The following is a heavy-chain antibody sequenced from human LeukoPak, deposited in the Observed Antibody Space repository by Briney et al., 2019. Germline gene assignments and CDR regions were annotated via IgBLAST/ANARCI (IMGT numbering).Heavy chain of an antibody. CDR1: GGSFSGYY. J-gene: IGHJ4*02. V-gene: IGHV4-34*01. CDR3: ARGVMIVPDY. Sequence: SETLSLTCAVYGGSFSGYYWSWIRQPPGKGLEWIGEINHSGSTNYNPSLKSRVTISVDTSKNQFSLKLSSVTAADTAVYYCARGVMIVPDYWGQGTLVTVSS. D-gene: IGHD3-22*01. CDR2: INHSGST.